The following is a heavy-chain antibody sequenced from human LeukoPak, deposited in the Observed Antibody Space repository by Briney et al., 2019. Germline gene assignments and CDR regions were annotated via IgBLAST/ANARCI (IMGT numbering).Heavy chain of an antibody. V-gene: IGHV4-30-4*08. D-gene: IGHD5-18*01. CDR3: ARDGYSPGGYFDY. Sequence: SETLSLTCTVSGGSISSGDYYWSWIRQPPGKGLEWIGYIYYSGSTYYNPSLKSRVTISVDTSKSQFSLKLSSVTAADTAVYYCARDGYSPGGYFDYWGQGTLVTVSS. CDR2: IYYSGST. J-gene: IGHJ4*02. CDR1: GGSISSGDYY.